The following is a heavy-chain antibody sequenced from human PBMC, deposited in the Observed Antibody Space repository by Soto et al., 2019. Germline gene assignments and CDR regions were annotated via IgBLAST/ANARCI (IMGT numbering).Heavy chain of an antibody. J-gene: IGHJ4*02. Sequence: SATLSVTVGLSGESIRRGAHYWKWIRQRPEKGLEWIGYIYYSGSTHYNPSLRSRLTISLDTSKNQFFLRLVSVTAADTALYYCARDQALAPTVWGYWGQGIQVT. CDR1: GESIRRGAHY. V-gene: IGHV4-31*11. CDR2: IYYSGST. D-gene: IGHD7-27*01. CDR3: ARDQALAPTVWGY.